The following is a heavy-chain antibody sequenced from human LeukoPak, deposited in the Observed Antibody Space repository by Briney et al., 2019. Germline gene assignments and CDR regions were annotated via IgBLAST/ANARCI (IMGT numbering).Heavy chain of an antibody. CDR1: GGSFSGYY. D-gene: IGHD7-27*01. CDR2: INHSGST. V-gene: IGHV4-34*01. J-gene: IGHJ3*02. Sequence: PSETLSLTCAVYGGSFSGYYWSWIRQPPGKGLEWIGEINHSGSTNYNPSLKSRVTISVDTSKNQFSLKLSSVTAADTAVYYCARPLMGIFAFDIWGQGTMVTVSS. CDR3: ARPLMGIFAFDI.